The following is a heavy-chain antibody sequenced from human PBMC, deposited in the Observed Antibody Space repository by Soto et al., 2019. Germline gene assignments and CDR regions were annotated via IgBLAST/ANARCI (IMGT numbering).Heavy chain of an antibody. D-gene: IGHD1-26*01. CDR1: GFTFSDAW. CDR2: IKSRSEGGTK. CDR3: IRGRLSGDYNHY. Sequence: EVQLVESGGGLVKPGGSLRLSCAASGFTFSDAWMMWVRQAPGKGLEWVGRIKSRSEGGTKDYAPAVEGRFTISRDDSRDTLYLHMNSLKTEDSAMFYCIRGRLSGDYNHYWGHGTLVNVSS. J-gene: IGHJ4*01. V-gene: IGHV3-15*07.